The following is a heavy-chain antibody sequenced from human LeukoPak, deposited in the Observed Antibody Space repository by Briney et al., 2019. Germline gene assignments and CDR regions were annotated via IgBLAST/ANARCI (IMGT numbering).Heavy chain of an antibody. D-gene: IGHD3-22*01. CDR1: GFTFSSYG. V-gene: IGHV3-33*01. CDR2: IWYDGSNK. CDR3: ARVGYYDSSGYD. J-gene: IGHJ4*02. Sequence: GRSLRLSCAASGFTFSSYGMHWVRQAPGKGLEWVAVIWYDGSNKYYADSVKGRFTISRDNSKNTLYLQMNSLRAEDTAVYYCARVGYYDSSGYDWGQGTLVTVSS.